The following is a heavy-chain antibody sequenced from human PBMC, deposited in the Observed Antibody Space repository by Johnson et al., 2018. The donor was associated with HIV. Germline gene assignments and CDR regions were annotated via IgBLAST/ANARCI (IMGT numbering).Heavy chain of an antibody. CDR2: IKSNTDGGTT. CDR3: TTEHTGSSSLYNAFDI. Sequence: VQLVESGGGLVKPGGSLRLSCAASGFTFSNAWMSWVRQAPGKGLEWVGRIKSNTDGGTTDYAAPVKGSFTISREDSKNTLYLQMNSLKTEDTSVYYCTTEHTGSSSLYNAFDIWGQGTMVTVSS. J-gene: IGHJ3*02. CDR1: GFTFSNAW. V-gene: IGHV3-15*01. D-gene: IGHD6-13*01.